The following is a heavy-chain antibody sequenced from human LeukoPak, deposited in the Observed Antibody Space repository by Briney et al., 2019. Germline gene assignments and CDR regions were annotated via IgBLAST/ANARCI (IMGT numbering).Heavy chain of an antibody. D-gene: IGHD3-9*01. CDR1: GVSISSSNSY. J-gene: IGHJ4*02. V-gene: IGHV4-39*01. CDR2: IYYSGNT. CDR3: ARSHPILRYFDWLLPFDY. Sequence: PSETLSLTCTVSGVSISSSNSYWGWIRQPPGKGLEWIGSIYYSGNTYYNASLKSQVSISIDTSKNQFSLKLTSVTAADTAVYYCARSHPILRYFDWLLPFDYWGQGTLVTVSS.